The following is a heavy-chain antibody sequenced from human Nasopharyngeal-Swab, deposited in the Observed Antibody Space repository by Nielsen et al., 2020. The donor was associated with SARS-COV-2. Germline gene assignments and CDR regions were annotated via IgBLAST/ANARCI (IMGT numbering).Heavy chain of an antibody. CDR1: GYTFTGYY. CDR3: AKDASRITLFGVVSHFDY. V-gene: IGHV1-69*04. Sequence: SVKVSCKASGYTFTGYYMHWVRQAPGQGLEWMGRIIPILGIANYAQKFQGRVTITADKSTSTAYMELSSLRSEDTAVYYCAKDASRITLFGVVSHFDYWGQGTLVTVSS. CDR2: IIPILGIA. J-gene: IGHJ4*02. D-gene: IGHD3-3*01.